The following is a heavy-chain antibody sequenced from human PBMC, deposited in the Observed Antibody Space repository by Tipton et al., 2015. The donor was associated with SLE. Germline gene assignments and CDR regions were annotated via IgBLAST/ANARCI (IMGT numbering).Heavy chain of an antibody. CDR3: ARDEGRGSSSQRAFDI. J-gene: IGHJ3*02. V-gene: IGHV4-59*01. CDR2: IYYSGST. Sequence: TLSLTCTVPGGSISSYYWSWIRQPPGKGLEWIGYIYYSGSTNYNPSLKSRVTISVDTSKNQFSLKLSSVTAADTAVYYCARDEGRGSSSQRAFDIWGQGTMVTVSS. D-gene: IGHD6-6*01. CDR1: GGSISSYY.